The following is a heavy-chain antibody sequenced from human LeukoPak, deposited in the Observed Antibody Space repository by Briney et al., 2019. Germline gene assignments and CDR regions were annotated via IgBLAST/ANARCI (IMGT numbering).Heavy chain of an antibody. Sequence: ASVKVSCKASGYTFTSYGISWVGQAPGQGGEGMGWISAYNGNTNYAQKLQGRVTMTTDTSTSTAYMELRSLRSDDTAVYYCARDYDYVWGSPGSAFDIWGQGTMVTVS. CDR2: ISAYNGNT. V-gene: IGHV1-18*01. CDR3: ARDYDYVWGSPGSAFDI. J-gene: IGHJ3*02. D-gene: IGHD3-16*01. CDR1: GYTFTSYG.